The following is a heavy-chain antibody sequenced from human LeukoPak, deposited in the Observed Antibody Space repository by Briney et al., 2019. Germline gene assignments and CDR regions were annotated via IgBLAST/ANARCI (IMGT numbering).Heavy chain of an antibody. CDR1: GYTFTSYD. CDR3: ARGPVSSHGMDV. V-gene: IGHV1-8*01. Sequence: ASVRVSCKASGYTFTSYDINWVRQAPGQGLEWMGFKNPNSGRTGFAQKFQGRFTMTMDTSISTAYMELSSLTSEDTAVYYCARGPVSSHGMDVWGQGTTVTVSS. CDR2: KNPNSGRT. J-gene: IGHJ6*02.